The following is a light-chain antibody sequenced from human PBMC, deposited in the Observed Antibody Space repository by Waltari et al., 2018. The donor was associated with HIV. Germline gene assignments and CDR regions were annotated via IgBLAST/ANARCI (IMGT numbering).Light chain of an antibody. V-gene: IGLV3-19*01. CDR3: TSRYSRSNPVV. Sequence: SSELTQDPAVSVALGQTVLTTCQGHSLRSYYASWYQQKPGQAPVLVIYGKNDRPSGTGDPCMRYRAGKLASLTMTVAQAEDEADYYRTSRYSRSNPVVF. CDR2: GKN. CDR1: SLRSYY. J-gene: IGLJ2*01.